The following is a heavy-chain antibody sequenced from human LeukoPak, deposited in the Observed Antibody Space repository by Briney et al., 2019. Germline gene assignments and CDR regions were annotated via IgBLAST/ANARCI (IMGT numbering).Heavy chain of an antibody. CDR3: ARVGPRLDIVLALGYMDV. V-gene: IGHV3-21*01. J-gene: IGHJ6*03. Sequence: GGSLRLSCAASGFTFSSYSMNWVRQAPGKGLEWVSSISSSSSYIYYADSVKGRFTISRDNAKNSLYLQMNSLRAEDTAVYYCARVGPRLDIVLALGYMDVWGKGTTVTVSS. D-gene: IGHD2-8*01. CDR2: ISSSSSYI. CDR1: GFTFSSYS.